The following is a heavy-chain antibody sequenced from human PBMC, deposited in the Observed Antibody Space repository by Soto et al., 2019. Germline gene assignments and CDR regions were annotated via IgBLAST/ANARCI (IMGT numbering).Heavy chain of an antibody. J-gene: IGHJ5*02. CDR2: ISGSGGST. D-gene: IGHD6-13*01. CDR1: GFTFSNYA. Sequence: EVQLLESGGGLVQPGGSLRLSCAASGFTFSNYAMSWVRQAPGKGLEWVSAISGSGGSTYYADSVKGRFTISRDNSRNTLYLQMNSLRAEDTAVYYCAKGFGSSWYLNFDPWGQGTLVTVSS. V-gene: IGHV3-23*01. CDR3: AKGFGSSWYLNFDP.